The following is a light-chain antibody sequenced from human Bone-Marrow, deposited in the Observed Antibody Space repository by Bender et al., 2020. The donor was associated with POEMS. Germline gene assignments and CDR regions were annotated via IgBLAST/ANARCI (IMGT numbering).Light chain of an antibody. V-gene: IGLV2-14*02. CDR1: SSDVGSYSL. CDR3: SSSTSTTSISTYV. Sequence: QSALTQPASVSGSPGQSITISCTGISSDVGSYSLVSWYQHHPGKVPKFIMEDVVSRPSGVSNRFSGSKSGNTASLTISGLQAEDEADYYCSSSTSTTSISTYVFGTGTRVIVL. CDR2: DVV. J-gene: IGLJ1*01.